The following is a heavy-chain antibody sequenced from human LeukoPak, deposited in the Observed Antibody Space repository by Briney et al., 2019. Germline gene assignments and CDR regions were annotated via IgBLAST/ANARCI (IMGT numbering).Heavy chain of an antibody. V-gene: IGHV4-4*07. D-gene: IGHD2-2*02. J-gene: IGHJ6*03. CDR3: ARVTDRCSSTSCYTTSYYMDV. CDR1: GGPISSYY. CDR2: VYTSVST. Sequence: SETLSLTCTVSGGPISSYYWSWIRQPAGKGLEWIGRVYTSVSTNYNPSLKSRVTMSVDTSKNQVSLKLTSVTAADTAVYYCARVTDRCSSTSCYTTSYYMDVWDKGTTVTVSS.